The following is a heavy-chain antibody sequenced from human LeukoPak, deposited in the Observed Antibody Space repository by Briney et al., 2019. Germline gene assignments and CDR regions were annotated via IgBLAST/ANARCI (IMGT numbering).Heavy chain of an antibody. J-gene: IGHJ6*03. D-gene: IGHD3-10*01. CDR3: ARVYDSGSQAYFYYMDV. V-gene: IGHV4-59*01. Sequence: SETLSLTCNVSGGSIRGYYWSWIRQPPGKGLERIGYIYSSGSTNYNPSLKSRVTMSVDTSKNQFSLKVNSVTAADTAVYYCARVYDSGSQAYFYYMDVWGKGTTVTISS. CDR2: IYSSGST. CDR1: GGSIRGYY.